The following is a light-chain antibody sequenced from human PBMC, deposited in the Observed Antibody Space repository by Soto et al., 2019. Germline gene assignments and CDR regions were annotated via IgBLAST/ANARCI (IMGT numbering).Light chain of an antibody. CDR1: QSISSY. J-gene: IGKJ1*01. V-gene: IGKV1-39*01. CDR2: AAS. CDR3: QQSYGNRWT. Sequence: DILMTQSPSSLSASVGDRVTLTCRAGQSISSYLNWYQQIPGKVPKLLIYAASNLQSGVPTRFSGSGSGTDFTLTISSLQPEDFATYYCQQSYGNRWTFGQGTRVEIK.